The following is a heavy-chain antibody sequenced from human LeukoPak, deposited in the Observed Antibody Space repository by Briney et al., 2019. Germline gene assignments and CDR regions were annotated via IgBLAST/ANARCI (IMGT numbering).Heavy chain of an antibody. J-gene: IGHJ4*02. D-gene: IGHD3-10*01. CDR3: PKDEGPNSFGPGIPNY. CDR2: ISSSSSTI. CDR1: GFTFSSYS. V-gene: IGHV3-48*01. Sequence: GGSLRLSCAASGFTFSSYSMNWVRQAPGKGLEWVSYISSSSSTIYYADSVKGRFTISRDNAKNSLYLQMNSLRAEDTAVYYGPKDEGPNSFGPGIPNYGGRGTRLTVSS.